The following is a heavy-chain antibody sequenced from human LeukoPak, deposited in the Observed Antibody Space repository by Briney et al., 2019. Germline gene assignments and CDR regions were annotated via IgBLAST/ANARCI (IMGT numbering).Heavy chain of an antibody. CDR3: ARGSIAARFVY. Sequence: ASVKLSCKASGYTFNSYDINWVRQATGQGLEWMGWMNPNSGNTGYAQKFQGRVTITRNTSISTAYMELSSLRSEDTAVYYCARGSIAARFVYWGQGTLVTVSS. CDR1: GYTFNSYD. J-gene: IGHJ4*02. V-gene: IGHV1-8*03. D-gene: IGHD6-6*01. CDR2: MNPNSGNT.